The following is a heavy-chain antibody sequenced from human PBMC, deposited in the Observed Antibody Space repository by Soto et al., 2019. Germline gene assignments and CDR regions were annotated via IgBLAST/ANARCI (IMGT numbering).Heavy chain of an antibody. V-gene: IGHV4-34*01. J-gene: IGHJ5*02. CDR1: GGSFSGYY. D-gene: IGHD6-19*01. CDR3: ARGLGSGWYGVWFDP. CDR2: INHSGST. Sequence: SETLSLTCAVYGGSFSGYYWSWIRQPPGKGLEWIGEINHSGSTNYNPSLKSRVTISVDTSKNQFSLKLSSVTAADTAVYYCARGLGSGWYGVWFDPWGQGTLVTVSS.